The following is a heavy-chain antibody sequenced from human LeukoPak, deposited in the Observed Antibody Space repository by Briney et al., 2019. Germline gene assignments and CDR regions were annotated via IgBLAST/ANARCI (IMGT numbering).Heavy chain of an antibody. CDR3: ASLSGSYYYYGMDV. CDR1: GGTFSSYA. J-gene: IGHJ6*02. V-gene: IGHV1-69*01. D-gene: IGHD1-26*01. CDR2: IIPIFGTA. Sequence: ASVKVSCKASGGTFSSYAISWVRQAPGQGLEWMGGIIPIFGTANYAQKFQGRVTITADESTSTAYMELSSPRSEDTAVYYCASLSGSYYYYGMDVWGQGTTVTVSS.